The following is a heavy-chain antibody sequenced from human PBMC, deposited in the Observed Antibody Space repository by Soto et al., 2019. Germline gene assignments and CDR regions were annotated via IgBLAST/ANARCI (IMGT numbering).Heavy chain of an antibody. CDR2: ISWNSGSI. J-gene: IGHJ4*02. Sequence: GGSLRLSCAASGFTFDDYAMHWVRQAPGKGLEWVSGISWNSGSIGYADSVKGRFTISRDNAKNSLYLQMNSLRAEDTALYYCAKDIEGYCSSTSCPLDYWGQGTLVTVSS. CDR1: GFTFDDYA. V-gene: IGHV3-9*01. CDR3: AKDIEGYCSSTSCPLDY. D-gene: IGHD2-2*01.